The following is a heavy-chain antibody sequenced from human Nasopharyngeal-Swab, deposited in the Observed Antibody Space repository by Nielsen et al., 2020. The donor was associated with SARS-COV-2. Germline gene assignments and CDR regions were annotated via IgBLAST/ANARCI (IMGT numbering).Heavy chain of an antibody. Sequence: SETLSLTCAVYGGSFSGYYWNWIRQHPGRGLEWIGEINHSGSTNYNPSLKSRVTISIDTSKNQFSLKLSSVTAADTAVYYCARTGSDCSSTSCYFDFWGQGTLVTVSS. V-gene: IGHV4-34*01. CDR2: INHSGST. D-gene: IGHD2-2*01. CDR1: GGSFSGYY. CDR3: ARTGSDCSSTSCYFDF. J-gene: IGHJ4*02.